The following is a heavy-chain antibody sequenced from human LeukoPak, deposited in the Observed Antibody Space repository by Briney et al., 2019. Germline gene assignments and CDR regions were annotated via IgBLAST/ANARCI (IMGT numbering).Heavy chain of an antibody. J-gene: IGHJ4*02. CDR3: TTDRGIGRLPIFAY. CDR2: IKSESDGGAA. D-gene: IGHD3-3*01. V-gene: IGHV3-15*01. Sequence: AGGSLRLSCAASAFTFRSHWMSWARQAPGKGLEWLGRIKSESDGGAADYAAPVKGRLTISRDDSKNTLFLLMNSLKTEDTGVYYCTTDRGIGRLPIFAYWGQGTLVTVSS. CDR1: AFTFRSHW.